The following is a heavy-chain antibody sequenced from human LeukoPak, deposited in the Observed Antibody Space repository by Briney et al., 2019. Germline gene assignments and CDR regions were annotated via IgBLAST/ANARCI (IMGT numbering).Heavy chain of an antibody. D-gene: IGHD4-11*01. J-gene: IGHJ6*03. CDR1: GGTFSSYA. CDR3: ARGPDYSNYNYYYYMDV. Sequence: SVKVSCKASGGTFSSYAISWVRQPPGQGLRWMGGIIPIFGTANYAQKFQGRVTITADESTSTAYMELSSLRSEDTAVYYCARGPDYSNYNYYYYMDVWGKGTTVTVSS. CDR2: IIPIFGTA. V-gene: IGHV1-69*01.